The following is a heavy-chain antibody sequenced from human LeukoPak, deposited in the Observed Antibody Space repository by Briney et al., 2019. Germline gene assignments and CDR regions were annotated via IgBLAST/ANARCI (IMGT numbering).Heavy chain of an antibody. CDR2: IIPIFGTA. D-gene: IGHD6-6*01. CDR1: GGTFSICA. Sequence: SVKVSCKASGGTFSICAISWVRQAPGQGLEWMGGIIPIFGTANYAQKFQGRVTITADESTSTAYMELSSLRSEDTAVYYCARDLTAARPLDGYGMDVWGQGTTVTVSS. V-gene: IGHV1-69*01. J-gene: IGHJ6*02. CDR3: ARDLTAARPLDGYGMDV.